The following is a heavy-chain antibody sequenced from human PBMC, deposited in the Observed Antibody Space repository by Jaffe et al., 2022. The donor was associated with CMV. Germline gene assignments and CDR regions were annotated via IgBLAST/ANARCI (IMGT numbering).Heavy chain of an antibody. CDR3: TTDSHEDYGDYGTFWYFDL. V-gene: IGHV3-15*01. Sequence: EVQLVESGGGLVKPGGSLRLSCAASGFTFSNAWMSWVRQAPGKGLEWVGRIKSKTDGGTTDYAAPVKGRFTISRDDSKNTLYLQMNSLKTEDTAVYYCTTDSHEDYGDYGTFWYFDLWGRGTLVTVSS. CDR1: GFTFSNAW. D-gene: IGHD4-17*01. J-gene: IGHJ2*01. CDR2: IKSKTDGGTT.